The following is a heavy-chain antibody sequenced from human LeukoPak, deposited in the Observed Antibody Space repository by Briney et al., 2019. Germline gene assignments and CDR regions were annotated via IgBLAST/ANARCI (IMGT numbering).Heavy chain of an antibody. V-gene: IGHV4-31*03. Sequence: SQTLSLTCTVSADSLSSGGHYWAWIRQFPEKGLESIGFIHHSGRSRHNPSLKDRVAISVDTSRKQFALKLSSVTAADTAMYYCGRGGNRFGGFYFDYWGQGIQVIVSS. CDR1: ADSLSSGGHY. CDR3: GRGGNRFGGFYFDY. D-gene: IGHD3-10*01. CDR2: IHHSGRS. J-gene: IGHJ4*02.